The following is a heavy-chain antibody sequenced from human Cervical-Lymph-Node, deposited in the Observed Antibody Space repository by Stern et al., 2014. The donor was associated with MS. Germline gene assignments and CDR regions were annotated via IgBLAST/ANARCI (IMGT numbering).Heavy chain of an antibody. J-gene: IGHJ5*02. CDR3: ARELSGYDSNWFDP. CDR1: GFTFSSYS. D-gene: IGHD5-12*01. V-gene: IGHV3-48*01. Sequence: EVQLEESGGGLVQPGGSLRLSCAASGFTFSSYSMNWVRQAPGKGLEWVSYISSSSSTIYYADSVKGRFTISRDNAKNSLYLQMNSLRAEDTAVYYCARELSGYDSNWFDPWGQGTLVTVSS. CDR2: ISSSSSTI.